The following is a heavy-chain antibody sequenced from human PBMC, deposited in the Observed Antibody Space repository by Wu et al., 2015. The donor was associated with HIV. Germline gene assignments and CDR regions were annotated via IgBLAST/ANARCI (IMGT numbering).Heavy chain of an antibody. CDR3: ARDLGNDFAVRGYYWYMDV. CDR2: IRPDSGAT. J-gene: IGHJ6*03. Sequence: QLVQSGAEVTKPGASVSVSCQTSGYTFTDHYIHWVRQAPGQGLEWMGWIRPDSGATHYAEKFQDRVTMTRDASISTAYMQLNRLRSDDTAVYFCARDLGNDFAVRGYYWYMDVWGRGTT. CDR1: GYTFTDHY. D-gene: IGHD3/OR15-3a*01. V-gene: IGHV1-2*02.